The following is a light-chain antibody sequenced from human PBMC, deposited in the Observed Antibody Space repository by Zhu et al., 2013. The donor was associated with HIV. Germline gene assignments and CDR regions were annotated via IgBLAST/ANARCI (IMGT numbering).Light chain of an antibody. CDR2: WAG. Sequence: DIVMTQSPDSLVVSLGERAVITCTSSDSVFYAVNNKNYLGWYQHKAGQAPKLLISWAGTRELGVSERFSGSGSVTNFTLTINGVQAEDVALYYCQQYYTIPYRFGQGTRLEIK. V-gene: IGKV4-1*01. CDR1: DSVFYAVNNKNY. CDR3: QQYYTIPYR. J-gene: IGKJ2*01.